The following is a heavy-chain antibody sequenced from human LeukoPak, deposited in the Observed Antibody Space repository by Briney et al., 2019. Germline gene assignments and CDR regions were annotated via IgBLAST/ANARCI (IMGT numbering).Heavy chain of an antibody. D-gene: IGHD5-24*01. CDR2: ISNDGSNK. V-gene: IGHV3-30*04. J-gene: IGHJ4*02. Sequence: GGSLRLSCAASGFTFSSFAMHWVRQAPGRGLEWVAVISNDGSNKNYADSVKGRFIISRDNSKNMLHLQMNSLRAEDTAVFYCARERESSLYYFDYWGQGTLVTVSS. CDR3: ARERESSLYYFDY. CDR1: GFTFSSFA.